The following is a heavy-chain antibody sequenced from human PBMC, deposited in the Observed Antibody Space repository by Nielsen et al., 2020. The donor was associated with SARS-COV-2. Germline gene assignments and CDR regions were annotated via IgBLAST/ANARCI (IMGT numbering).Heavy chain of an antibody. CDR1: GYSFTNYW. D-gene: IGHD3-22*01. Sequence: QVSCKGSGYSFTNYWIGWVRQMPGKGLEWMGIIYPGDSETRYSPSFQGQVTISADKSISTAYLQWSSLKASDTAMYYCARLGDYYDSSGYFDYYYGMDVWGQGATVTVSS. J-gene: IGHJ6*02. V-gene: IGHV5-51*01. CDR2: IYPGDSET. CDR3: ARLGDYYDSSGYFDYYYGMDV.